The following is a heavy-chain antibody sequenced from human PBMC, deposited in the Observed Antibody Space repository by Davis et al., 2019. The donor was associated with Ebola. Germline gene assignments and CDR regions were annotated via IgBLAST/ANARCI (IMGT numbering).Heavy chain of an antibody. CDR2: ISDGSRST. D-gene: IGHD6-19*01. Sequence: PGGSLRLSCAASGFTFSTYTMNWVRQAPGKGLEWVSTISDGSRSTHYADSVRGRFTISRDDSKSTGFLQMNALRAEDTALYYCTTRLVNHFDHWGQGTLVTVSS. V-gene: IGHV3-23*01. CDR3: TTRLVNHFDH. CDR1: GFTFSTYT. J-gene: IGHJ4*02.